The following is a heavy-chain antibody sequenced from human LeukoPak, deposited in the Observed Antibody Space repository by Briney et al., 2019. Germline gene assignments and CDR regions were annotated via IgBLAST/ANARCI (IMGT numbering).Heavy chain of an antibody. Sequence: ASVKVSCKASGYTFTSYYMHWVRQAPGQGLEWMGIINPSGGSTSYAPKFQGRVTMTGDTSTSTVYMDLSSLRSEDTAVYYCARDSHDTSGYPGYWGQGTLVTVSS. CDR3: ARDSHDTSGYPGY. D-gene: IGHD3-22*01. J-gene: IGHJ4*02. CDR1: GYTFTSYY. V-gene: IGHV1-46*01. CDR2: INPSGGST.